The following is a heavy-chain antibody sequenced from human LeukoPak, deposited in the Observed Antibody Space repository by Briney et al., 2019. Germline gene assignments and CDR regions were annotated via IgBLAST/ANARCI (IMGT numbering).Heavy chain of an antibody. CDR3: ARSGHSYGTYYFDY. Sequence: SETLSLTCTVSSDSISSYYWSWLRQPPGKGLEWIGYNYFSGGTNYNPSLKSRVTISVDTSKNQFSLKLSSVTAADTAVYYCARSGHSYGTYYFDYWGQRSLVTVSS. D-gene: IGHD5-18*01. J-gene: IGHJ4*02. CDR2: NYFSGGT. CDR1: SDSISSYY. V-gene: IGHV4-59*01.